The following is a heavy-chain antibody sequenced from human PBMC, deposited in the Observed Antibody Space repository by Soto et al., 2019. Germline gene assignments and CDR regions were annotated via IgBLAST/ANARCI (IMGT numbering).Heavy chain of an antibody. D-gene: IGHD3-10*01. Sequence: PSETLSLTCTVSGDSMSEYFWSWIRQSAGKGLEWVGYIYYLGSTDYNPSLKSRVTISVDTSKRQFSLKLSSVTAADTAVYYCARDGYDGSGSPYPAYWGPGTQVTVS. J-gene: IGHJ4*02. CDR2: IYYLGST. V-gene: IGHV4-59*01. CDR3: ARDGYDGSGSPYPAY. CDR1: GDSMSEYF.